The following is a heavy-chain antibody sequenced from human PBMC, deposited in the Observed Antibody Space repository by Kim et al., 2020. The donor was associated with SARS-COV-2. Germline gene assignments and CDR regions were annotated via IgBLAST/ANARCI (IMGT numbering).Heavy chain of an antibody. CDR1: GGSISSSNW. D-gene: IGHD5-18*01. V-gene: IGHV4-4*02. Sequence: SETLSLTCAVSGGSISSSNWWSWVRQPPGKGLEWIGEIYHSGSTNYNPSLKSRVTISVDKSKNQFSLKLSSVTAADTAVYYCATFSVDTAMVPFDYWGQGTLVTVSS. J-gene: IGHJ4*02. CDR2: IYHSGST. CDR3: ATFSVDTAMVPFDY.